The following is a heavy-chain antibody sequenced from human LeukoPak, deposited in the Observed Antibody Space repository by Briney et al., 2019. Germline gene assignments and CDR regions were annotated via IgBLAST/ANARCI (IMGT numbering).Heavy chain of an antibody. J-gene: IGHJ5*02. V-gene: IGHV3-66*03. CDR2: IRDSGEA. D-gene: IGHD3/OR15-3a*01. CDR1: GFIFSDYY. Sequence: GGSLRLSCAVSGFIFSDYYMSWVRQAPGKGLEWVGLIRDSGEAFYADFARGRFAISRDESENTLYLQMNSLRVEDTAVYFCARDRAANQDWVEFDPWGQGTPVIVSS. CDR3: ARDRAANQDWVEFDP.